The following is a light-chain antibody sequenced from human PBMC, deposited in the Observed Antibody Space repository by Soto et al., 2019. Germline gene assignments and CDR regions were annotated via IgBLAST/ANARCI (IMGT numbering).Light chain of an antibody. J-gene: IGLJ1*01. V-gene: IGLV2-14*01. CDR3: SSYTASNTYV. CDR2: EVR. Sequence: QSALTQPASVSGSPGQSITISCTATSSDGGGYNYVSWYQQHPGTAPKLMIYEVRLRPSGISNRFSGSKSGNTASLTISGLQAEDEADYYCSSYTASNTYVFGPGTKLTVL. CDR1: SSDGGGYNY.